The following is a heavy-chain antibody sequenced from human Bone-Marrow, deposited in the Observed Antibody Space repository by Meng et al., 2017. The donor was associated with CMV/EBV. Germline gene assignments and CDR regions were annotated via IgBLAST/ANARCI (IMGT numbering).Heavy chain of an antibody. CDR2: INPSGGGT. J-gene: IGHJ6*02. CDR1: GYTFTSYY. V-gene: IGHV1-46*01. Sequence: ASVKVSCKASGYTFTSYYMHWVRQAPGQGLEWMGIINPSGGGTSYAQKFQGRVTMTRDTSTSTVYMELSSLRSEDTAVYYCARGTWNHAHYYYYGMDVWGQGTTVTVSS. D-gene: IGHD1-14*01. CDR3: ARGTWNHAHYYYYGMDV.